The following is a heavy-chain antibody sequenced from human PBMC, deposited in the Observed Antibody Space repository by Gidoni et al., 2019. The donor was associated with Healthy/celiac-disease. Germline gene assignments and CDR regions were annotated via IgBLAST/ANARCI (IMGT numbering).Heavy chain of an antibody. D-gene: IGHD6-13*01. J-gene: IGHJ6*02. CDR3: AKESWGSESWPPLYYYYGMDV. CDR2: ISYDGSNK. V-gene: IGHV3-30*18. Sequence: QVQLVESGGGVVQPGRSLRLSCAASGFTFSSYGMHWVRQAPGKGLEWVAVISYDGSNKYYADSVKGRFTISRDNSKNTLYLQMNSLRAEDTAVYYCAKESWGSESWPPLYYYYGMDVWGQGTTVTVSS. CDR1: GFTFSSYG.